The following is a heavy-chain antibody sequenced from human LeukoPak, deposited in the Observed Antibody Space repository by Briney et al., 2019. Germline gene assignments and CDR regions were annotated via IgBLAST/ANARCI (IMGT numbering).Heavy chain of an antibody. Sequence: GRSLRLSCAASGFTFSSYEMNWVRQVPGKVLEWVSYISSSGSTIYYADSVTGRFTIYRDNAKNSLYLQINSLRAEDTAVYYCAELGITMIGGVWGKGTTVTISS. D-gene: IGHD3-10*02. J-gene: IGHJ6*04. CDR1: GFTFSSYE. V-gene: IGHV3-48*03. CDR3: AELGITMIGGV. CDR2: ISSSGSTI.